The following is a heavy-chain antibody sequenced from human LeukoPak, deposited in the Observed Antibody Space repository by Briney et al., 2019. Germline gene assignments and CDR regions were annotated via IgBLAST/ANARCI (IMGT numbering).Heavy chain of an antibody. J-gene: IGHJ4*02. D-gene: IGHD1-26*01. V-gene: IGHV3-48*01. CDR1: GFTFSSYS. Sequence: GGSLRLSCAASGFTFSSYSMNWVRQAPGKGLEWVSYISSSSSTIYYADSVKGRFTTSRDNAKNSLYLQMNSLRAEDTAVYYCARDGQWELKEGWGQGTLVTVSS. CDR3: ARDGQWELKEG. CDR2: ISSSSSTI.